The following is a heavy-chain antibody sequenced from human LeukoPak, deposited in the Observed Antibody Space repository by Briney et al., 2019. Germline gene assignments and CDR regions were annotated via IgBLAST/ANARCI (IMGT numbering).Heavy chain of an antibody. D-gene: IGHD3-22*01. CDR2: ISSSSSYI. V-gene: IGHV3-21*01. CDR1: GFTFSSYS. CDR3: AKGSSGYEDNWFDP. Sequence: GGSLRLSCAASGFTFSSYSMNWVRQAPGEGLEWVSSISSSSSYIYYADSVKGRFTISRDNAKNSLYLQMNSLRAEDTAVYYCAKGSSGYEDNWFDPWGQGTLVTVSS. J-gene: IGHJ5*02.